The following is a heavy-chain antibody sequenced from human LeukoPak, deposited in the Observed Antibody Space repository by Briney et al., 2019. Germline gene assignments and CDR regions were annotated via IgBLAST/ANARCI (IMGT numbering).Heavy chain of an antibody. J-gene: IGHJ4*02. Sequence: GGSLRLSCAASGFAVSSNYMSWVRQAPGKGLEWVSAISGSGGRTYYADSVKGRFTISRDNSKNTLYLQMNSLRADDTAVYYCAKGNGDHSIHPDYWGQGTLVTVSS. D-gene: IGHD4-17*01. V-gene: IGHV3-23*01. CDR3: AKGNGDHSIHPDY. CDR2: ISGSGGRT. CDR1: GFAVSSNY.